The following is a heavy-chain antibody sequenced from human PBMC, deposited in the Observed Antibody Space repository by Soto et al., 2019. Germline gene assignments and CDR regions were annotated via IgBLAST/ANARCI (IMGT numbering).Heavy chain of an antibody. V-gene: IGHV3-30*18. CDR2: ISYDGSNK. CDR1: GFTFSSYG. CDR3: AKADQIVVVTAINY. J-gene: IGHJ4*02. Sequence: QVQLVESGGGVVQPGRSLRPSCAASGFTFSSYGRHWVRQAPGKGLGWVAVISYDGSNKYYADSVKGRFTISRDNSKNTLYLQMNSLRAEDTAVYYCAKADQIVVVTAINYWGQGTLVTVSS. D-gene: IGHD2-21*02.